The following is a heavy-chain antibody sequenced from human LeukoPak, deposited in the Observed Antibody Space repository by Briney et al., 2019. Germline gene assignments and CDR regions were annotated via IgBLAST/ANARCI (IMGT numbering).Heavy chain of an antibody. Sequence: GGSLRLSCAASGFTFSSYAMSWVRQAPGKGLEWVSAISGSGGSTYYADSVKGRFTISRDNSKNTLYLQMNSLRAEDTAVYYCATRGSDTVTAFDYWGQGTLVTVSS. D-gene: IGHD4-17*01. CDR2: ISGSGGST. CDR1: GFTFSSYA. CDR3: ATRGSDTVTAFDY. J-gene: IGHJ4*02. V-gene: IGHV3-23*01.